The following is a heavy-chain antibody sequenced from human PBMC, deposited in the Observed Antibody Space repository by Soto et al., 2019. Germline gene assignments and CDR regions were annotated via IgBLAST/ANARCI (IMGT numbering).Heavy chain of an antibody. CDR1: GVSLNNGDYF. Sequence: QVQLQESGPGLVKPSQTLSLTCSVSGVSLNNGDYFWSWVRQLPGKGLEWIGYISYSGRTFYSPIMNSRTSISADTSQNHFSLRMTSVIAADTAVYFCARWTYLYDSSNIRYGGFDTWGQGTKVTVSS. V-gene: IGHV4-31*03. CDR2: ISYSGRT. CDR3: ARWTYLYDSSNIRYGGFDT. J-gene: IGHJ3*02. D-gene: IGHD3-22*01.